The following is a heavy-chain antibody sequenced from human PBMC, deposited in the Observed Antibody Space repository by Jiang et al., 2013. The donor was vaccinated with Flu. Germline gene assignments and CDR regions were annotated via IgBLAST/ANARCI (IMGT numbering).Heavy chain of an antibody. V-gene: IGHV4-39*01. CDR3: ARRDSSSYYYYGMDV. J-gene: IGHJ6*02. Sequence: TVSGGSISSSSYYWGWIRQPPGKGLEWIGSIYYSGSTYYNPSLKSRVTISVDTSKNQFSLKLSSVTAADTAVYYCARRDSSSYYYYGMDVWGQGTTVTVSS. D-gene: IGHD6-6*01. CDR2: IYYSGST. CDR1: GGSISSSSYY.